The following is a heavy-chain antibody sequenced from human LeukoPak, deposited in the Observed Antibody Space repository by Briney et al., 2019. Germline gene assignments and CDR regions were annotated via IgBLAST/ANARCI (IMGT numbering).Heavy chain of an antibody. CDR2: INPNSGGT. D-gene: IGHD3-3*01. Sequence: ASVEVSCKASGGTFSSYAISWVRQAPGQGLEWMGRINPNSGGTNYAQKFQGRVTMTRDTSISTAYMELSRLRSDDTAVYYCARVGITIFGVGDGDYWGQGTLVTVSS. J-gene: IGHJ4*02. CDR3: ARVGITIFGVGDGDY. V-gene: IGHV1-2*06. CDR1: GGTFSSYA.